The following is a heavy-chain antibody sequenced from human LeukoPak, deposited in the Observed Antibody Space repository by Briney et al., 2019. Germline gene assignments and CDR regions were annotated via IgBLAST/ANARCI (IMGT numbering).Heavy chain of an antibody. CDR2: IYSGGST. D-gene: IGHD6-6*01. Sequence: GGFLRLSCAASGFTVSSNYMSWVRQAPGKGLEWVSVIYSGGSTYYADSVKGRFTISRDNSKNTLYLQMNSLRAEDTAVYYCARDHSSSTFDPWGQGTLVTVSS. V-gene: IGHV3-53*01. CDR1: GFTVSSNY. CDR3: ARDHSSSTFDP. J-gene: IGHJ5*02.